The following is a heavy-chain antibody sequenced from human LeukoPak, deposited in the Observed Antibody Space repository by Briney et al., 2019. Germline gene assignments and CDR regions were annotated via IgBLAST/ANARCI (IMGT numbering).Heavy chain of an antibody. CDR3: AKDRGSGSSDY. D-gene: IGHD3-10*01. CDR2: ISGSGGST. CDR1: GFTFNTYA. Sequence: GSLRLSCAASGFTFNTYAMSWVRQAPGKGLEWVSAISGSGGSTYYADSVKGRFTISRDNSKNTLYLQMNSLRAEDTAVYYCAKDRGSGSSDYWGQGTLVTVSS. J-gene: IGHJ4*02. V-gene: IGHV3-23*01.